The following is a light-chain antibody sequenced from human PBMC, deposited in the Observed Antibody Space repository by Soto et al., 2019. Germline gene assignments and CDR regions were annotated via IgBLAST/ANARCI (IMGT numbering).Light chain of an antibody. V-gene: IGLV4-69*01. CDR2: LNSDGSH. CDR1: SGHSSYA. CDR3: QAWGTGLV. J-gene: IGLJ2*01. Sequence: QPVLTQSPSASASLGASVKLTCTLSSGHSSYAIAWHQQQPEKGPRYLMKLNSDGSHSKGDGIPDRFSGSSPGAARYLTLSRPPSEDEADYGCQAWGTGLVFGGGTKLTVL.